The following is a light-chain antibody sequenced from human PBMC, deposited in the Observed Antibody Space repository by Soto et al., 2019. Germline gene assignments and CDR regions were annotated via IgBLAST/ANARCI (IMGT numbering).Light chain of an antibody. V-gene: IGKV3-15*01. CDR2: DAS. CDR3: QQDNNWPPWT. CDR1: QSVSNN. Sequence: ILMTQSPATLSVSRGERATLSCRASQSVSNNLAWYQQKPGQAPRLLIYDASTRATGIPARFSGSGSGTAFTLTISGLQSDDFAVYDCQQDNNWPPWTFGQGTKVEIK. J-gene: IGKJ1*01.